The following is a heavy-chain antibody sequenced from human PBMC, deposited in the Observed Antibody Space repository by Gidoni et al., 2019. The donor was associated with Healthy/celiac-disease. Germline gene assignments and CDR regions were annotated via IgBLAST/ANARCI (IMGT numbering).Heavy chain of an antibody. D-gene: IGHD3-3*01. CDR2: MNPNRGNP. CDR1: GDSITSYE. Sequence: QVKLVQSGAEVKKHGDAVKDSCKASGDSITSYEINWVRQATGRGLEGMGWMNPNRGNPGYAQKFQGRVTLTRNTSISTAYMELSSLRSEDTAVYYCVLFGVVIAWSFDPWGQGTLVTVSS. J-gene: IGHJ5*02. CDR3: VLFGVVIAWSFDP. V-gene: IGHV1-8*01.